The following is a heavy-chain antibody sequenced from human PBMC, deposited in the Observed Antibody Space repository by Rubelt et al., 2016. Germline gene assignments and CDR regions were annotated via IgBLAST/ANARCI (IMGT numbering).Heavy chain of an antibody. CDR1: GYSISSGYY. CDR2: IYHSVST. V-gene: IGHV4-38-2*02. J-gene: IGHJ4*02. D-gene: IGHD6-19*01. CDR3: ARDHSSGWYLEGFFDY. Sequence: QVQLQESGPGLVKPSETLSLTCTVSGYSISSGYYWGWSRQPPGKGLEWIGIIYHSVSTYYNPTLKSRVTITVDTSKNQFSLTLSSVPAADTAVYYCARDHSSGWYLEGFFDYWGQGTLVTVSS.